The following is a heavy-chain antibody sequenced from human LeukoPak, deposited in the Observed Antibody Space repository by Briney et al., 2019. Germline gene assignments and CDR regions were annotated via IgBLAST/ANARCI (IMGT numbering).Heavy chain of an antibody. CDR1: GGSISGNY. CDR3: ARDVGGSGCWFDP. CDR2: IYSSGST. J-gene: IGHJ5*02. D-gene: IGHD6-19*01. V-gene: IGHV4-4*07. Sequence: KPSETLSLTCTVSGGSISGNYWTWIRQPAGKGLGWIGRIYSSGSTNYNPSLKSRVTMSADTSRNQFSLKLSSVTAADTALYYCARDVGGSGCWFDPWGHGTLVTVSS.